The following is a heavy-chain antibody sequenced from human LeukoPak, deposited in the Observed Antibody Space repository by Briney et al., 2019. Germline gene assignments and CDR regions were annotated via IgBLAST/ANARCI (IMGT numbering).Heavy chain of an antibody. V-gene: IGHV4-59*12. D-gene: IGHD2-21*02. CDR2: VDHTGST. Sequence: SETLSLTCSVSDDSITMYYWTWIRQPPGKGLEWIGYVDHTGSTNFNPSLKSRVTISVDTSKNQFSLKLSSVTAADTAVYYCASTPIVVVTARLSGVFDYWGQGTLVTVSS. J-gene: IGHJ4*02. CDR3: ASTPIVVVTARLSGVFDY. CDR1: DDSITMYY.